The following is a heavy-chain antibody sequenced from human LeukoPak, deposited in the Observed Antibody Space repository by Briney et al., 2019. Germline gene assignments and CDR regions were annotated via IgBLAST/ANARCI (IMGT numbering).Heavy chain of an antibody. CDR1: GGSIGSYY. Sequence: SETLSLTCTVSGGSIGSYYWSWIRQPPGKGLEWIGHVYYSGSTNYNPSLKSRVTISVDTSKNQFSLKLSSVTAADTAVYYCARDRGRVAGNFDYWGQGTLVTVSS. D-gene: IGHD6-19*01. J-gene: IGHJ4*02. V-gene: IGHV4-59*01. CDR2: VYYSGST. CDR3: ARDRGRVAGNFDY.